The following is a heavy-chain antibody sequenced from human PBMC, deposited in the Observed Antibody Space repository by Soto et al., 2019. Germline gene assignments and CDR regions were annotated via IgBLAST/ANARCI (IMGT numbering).Heavy chain of an antibody. Sequence: QVQLVESGGGVVQPGRSLRLSCAASGFTFSSYGMHWVRQAPGKGLEWVAVIWYDGSNKYYADSVKGRFTISRENSKKALYLQMKNMRAEATAVYYCARCADYYDRSCYSRFDYWGQGTLVTVSS. D-gene: IGHD3-22*01. CDR2: IWYDGSNK. V-gene: IGHV3-33*01. CDR1: GFTFSSYG. CDR3: ARCADYYDRSCYSRFDY. J-gene: IGHJ4*02.